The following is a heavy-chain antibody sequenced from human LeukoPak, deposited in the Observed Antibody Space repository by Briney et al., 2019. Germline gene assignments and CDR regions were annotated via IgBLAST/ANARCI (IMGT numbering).Heavy chain of an antibody. V-gene: IGHV3-53*01. CDR2: IYSGGST. CDR1: GFTVSSNY. Sequence: PGGSLRLSCAASGFTVSSNYMSWVRQAPGKGLEWVSVIYSGGSTYYADSVKGRFTISRDNSKNTLYLQMNSLRAEDTAVYYCARETYYDFWSGSGRARYFDYWGQGTLVTVSS. CDR3: ARETYYDFWSGSGRARYFDY. J-gene: IGHJ4*02. D-gene: IGHD3-3*01.